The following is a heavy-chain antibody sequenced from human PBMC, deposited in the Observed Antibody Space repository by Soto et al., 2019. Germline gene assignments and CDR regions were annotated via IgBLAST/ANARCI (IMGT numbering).Heavy chain of an antibody. CDR3: ARVGTGDRVDYYYYGMDV. D-gene: IGHD7-27*01. V-gene: IGHV1-2*02. J-gene: IGHJ6*02. CDR2: INPNSGGT. CDR1: GYTFTDYY. Sequence: GASVKGSCKASGYTFTDYYMHRVRQAPGQGLEWMGWINPNSGGTNYAQKFQGRVTMTRDTSISTAYMELNSLRAEDTAVYYCARVGTGDRVDYYYYGMDVWGQGTTVTVSS.